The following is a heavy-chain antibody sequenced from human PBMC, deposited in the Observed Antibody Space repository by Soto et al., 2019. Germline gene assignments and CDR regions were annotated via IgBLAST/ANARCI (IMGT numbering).Heavy chain of an antibody. Sequence: QVQLVESGGGVVQPGRSLRLSCAASGFTFSSYGMHWVRQAPGTGLEWVAVIWYDGSNKYYADSVKGRFTIARDNSKNSLYLQMNSLRAEDTAVYYCARETALDYGDYVLDWGQGTLVTVSS. CDR3: ARETALDYGDYVLD. CDR1: GFTFSSYG. D-gene: IGHD4-17*01. V-gene: IGHV3-33*01. CDR2: IWYDGSNK. J-gene: IGHJ4*02.